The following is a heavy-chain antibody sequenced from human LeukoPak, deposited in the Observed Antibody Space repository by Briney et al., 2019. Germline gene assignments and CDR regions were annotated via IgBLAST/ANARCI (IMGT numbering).Heavy chain of an antibody. CDR3: ARRAGAYSHPYDY. CDR2: IYSDNT. V-gene: IGHV3-53*01. J-gene: IGHJ4*02. Sequence: GGSLRLSCTVAGFTVSSNSMSGVRQAPGKGLEWVSFIYSDNTHYSDSVKGRFTISRDNSKNTLYLQMNSLGAEDTAVYYCARRAGAYSHPYDYWGQRTLVTVSS. D-gene: IGHD4/OR15-4a*01. CDR1: GFTVSSNS.